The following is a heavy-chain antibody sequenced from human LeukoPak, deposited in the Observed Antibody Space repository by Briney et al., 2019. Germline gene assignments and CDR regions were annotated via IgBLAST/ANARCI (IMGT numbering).Heavy chain of an antibody. Sequence: GGPLRLSCAASGFTFSSYWMSWVRQAPGKGLEWAANIKQDGSEKYYVDSVKGRFTISRDNAKNSLYLQMNSLRAEDTAVYYCARDVIAVAAYFDYWGQGTLVTVSS. CDR1: GFTFSSYW. J-gene: IGHJ4*02. D-gene: IGHD6-19*01. CDR3: ARDVIAVAAYFDY. CDR2: IKQDGSEK. V-gene: IGHV3-7*01.